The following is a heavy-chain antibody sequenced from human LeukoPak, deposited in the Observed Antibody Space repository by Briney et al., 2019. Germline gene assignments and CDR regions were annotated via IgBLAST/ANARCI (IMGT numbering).Heavy chain of an antibody. Sequence: GGSLRLSCAASGFTFDDYAMHWVRQAPGKGLEWVSLISWNGGSTYYADSVKGRFTISRDNSKNSLYLQMNSLRAEDTALYYCAKAPQWELWGFDYWGQGTLVTVSS. CDR3: AKAPQWELWGFDY. D-gene: IGHD1-26*01. V-gene: IGHV3-43D*03. CDR2: ISWNGGST. J-gene: IGHJ4*02. CDR1: GFTFDDYA.